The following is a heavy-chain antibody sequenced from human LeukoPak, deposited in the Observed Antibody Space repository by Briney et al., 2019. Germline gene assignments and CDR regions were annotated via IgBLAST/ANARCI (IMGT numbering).Heavy chain of an antibody. CDR2: ISAYNGNT. Sequence: ASVKVSCKASGYTFTSYGISWVRQAPGQGLEWMGWISAYNGNTNYAQKLQGRVTMTTDTSTSTAYMELRSLRSDDTAVYYCAREASTMILAPTDAFDIWGQGTMVTVSS. V-gene: IGHV1-18*01. CDR1: GYTFTSYG. CDR3: AREASTMILAPTDAFDI. J-gene: IGHJ3*02. D-gene: IGHD3-22*01.